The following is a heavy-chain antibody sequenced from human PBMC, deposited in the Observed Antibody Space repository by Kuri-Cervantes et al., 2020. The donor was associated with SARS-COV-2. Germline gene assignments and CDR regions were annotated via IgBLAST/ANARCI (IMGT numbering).Heavy chain of an antibody. D-gene: IGHD2-21*01. CDR2: ISYDGNTT. CDR1: GFTLSSYA. J-gene: IGHJ4*02. V-gene: IGHV3-30-3*01. CDR3: ARDRVGVHDC. Sequence: GGSLRLSCAASGFTLSSYAIHWVRQAPGKGLEWVAFISYDGNTTYYAGSVKGRFTISRDNSRNSLFLQMNSLRTEDTAIYYCARDRVGVHDCWGQGTLVTVSS.